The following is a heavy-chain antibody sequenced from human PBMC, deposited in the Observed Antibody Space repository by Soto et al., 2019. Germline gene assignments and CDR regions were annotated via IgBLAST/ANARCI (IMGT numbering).Heavy chain of an antibody. CDR2: IYDSGNT. D-gene: IGHD3-10*01. CDR3: ARGVLGVGEGDWFDP. V-gene: IGHV4-31*03. CDR1: GGSISSGGYY. Sequence: QVQLQESGPGLVKPSQTLSLTCTVSGGSISSGGYYWSWIRQHPGKGLKWIGYIYDSGNTYYNPSLKGRVTISADTSKNQFSLKMSSVTAADTAVYYCARGVLGVGEGDWFDPWGQGTLVTVSS. J-gene: IGHJ5*02.